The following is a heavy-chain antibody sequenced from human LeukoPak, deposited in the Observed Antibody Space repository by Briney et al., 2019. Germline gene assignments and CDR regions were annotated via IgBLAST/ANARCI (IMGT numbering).Heavy chain of an antibody. Sequence: SETLSLTCTVSGYSISSGYYWGWIRQPPGQGLEWIGSIYHSGSTYYNPSLKSRVTISVDTSKNQFSLKLSSVTAADTAVYYCAREREWIQLPAMRSYYYMDVWGKGTTVTVSS. J-gene: IGHJ6*03. D-gene: IGHD5-18*01. CDR3: AREREWIQLPAMRSYYYMDV. V-gene: IGHV4-38-2*02. CDR2: IYHSGST. CDR1: GYSISSGYY.